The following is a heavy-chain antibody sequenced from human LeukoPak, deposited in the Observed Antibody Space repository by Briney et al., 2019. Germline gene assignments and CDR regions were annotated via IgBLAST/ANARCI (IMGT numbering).Heavy chain of an antibody. CDR2: INGNGDST. J-gene: IGHJ4*02. Sequence: GGSLRLSCAASGFTFSSYSMHWVRQAPGKGLEYVSAINGNGDSTYYGDSVRGGFIISRDNSKNTLYLQMGSLRAEDMAVYYCVRVGSGYDYWGQGTLVTVSS. V-gene: IGHV3-64*02. CDR3: VRVGSGYDY. D-gene: IGHD3-22*01. CDR1: GFTFSSYS.